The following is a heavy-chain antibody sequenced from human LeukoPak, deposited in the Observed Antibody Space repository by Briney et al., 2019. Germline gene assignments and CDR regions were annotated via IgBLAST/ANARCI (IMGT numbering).Heavy chain of an antibody. CDR2: ISYDGSNK. Sequence: GSLRLSCAASGFTFSSYAMHWVRQAPGKGLEWVAVISYDGSNKYYADSVKGRFTISRDNSKNTLYLQMNSLRAEDTAVYYCARVVTATFDYWGQGTLVTVSS. CDR3: ARVVTATFDY. J-gene: IGHJ4*02. CDR1: GFTFSSYA. D-gene: IGHD2-21*02. V-gene: IGHV3-30-3*01.